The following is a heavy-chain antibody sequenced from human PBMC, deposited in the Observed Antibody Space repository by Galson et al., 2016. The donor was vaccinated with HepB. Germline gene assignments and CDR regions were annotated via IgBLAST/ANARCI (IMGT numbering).Heavy chain of an antibody. D-gene: IGHD3-3*01. CDR2: IWYDGPNT. CDR3: ARGTDFWSGFPPRF. Sequence: SLRLSCAASGFSFSSYGMHWVRQAPGKGLEWLAVIWYDGPNTFYADSVKGRITISRDTSDNTLYLALTSLGAEDTAVYYCARGTDFWSGFPPRFWGHGTLVTVSS. V-gene: IGHV3-33*01. J-gene: IGHJ4*01. CDR1: GFSFSSYG.